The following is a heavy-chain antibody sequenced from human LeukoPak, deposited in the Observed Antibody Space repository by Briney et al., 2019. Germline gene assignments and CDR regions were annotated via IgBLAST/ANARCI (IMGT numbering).Heavy chain of an antibody. CDR3: ARVVYYGSGTYHRFEY. Sequence: SETLSLTCAVSGYSISSAYYGGWIRQPPGKGLEWIGNIHHSGNTYYNPSLKSRVTMSVDTSKNQFSLKLSSVTAADTAVYYCARVVYYGSGTYHRFEYCGQGTLVTVSS. CDR1: GYSISSAYY. V-gene: IGHV4-38-2*01. CDR2: IHHSGNT. J-gene: IGHJ4*02. D-gene: IGHD3-10*01.